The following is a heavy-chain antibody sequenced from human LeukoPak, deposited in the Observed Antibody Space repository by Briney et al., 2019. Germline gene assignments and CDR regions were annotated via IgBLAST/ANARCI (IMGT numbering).Heavy chain of an antibody. V-gene: IGHV3-30*04. Sequence: GGSLRLSCAASGFTFSSYVMLWVRQAPGKGLEWVAIISYDGSNEYYADSVKGRFTISRDNSKNTLYLQMNSLRAADTAVYYCARDKGTSNLSSFDYWGQGTLVTVSS. CDR1: GFTFSSYV. J-gene: IGHJ4*02. CDR2: ISYDGSNE. D-gene: IGHD1-14*01. CDR3: ARDKGTSNLSSFDY.